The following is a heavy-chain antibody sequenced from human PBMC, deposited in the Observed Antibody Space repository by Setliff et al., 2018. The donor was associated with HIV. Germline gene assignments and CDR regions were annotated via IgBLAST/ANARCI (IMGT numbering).Heavy chain of an antibody. CDR3: ARSLVPSGYYYGRHAFDI. Sequence: SETLSLTCSVSGASIRGHYWSWIRQSPGKGLEWIGTIYYSGNTNYNPSFKSRVTISVDTSKNQFSLRVNSVTAADPAVYYCARSLVPSGYYYGRHAFDIWGQGTKVTVSS. J-gene: IGHJ3*02. D-gene: IGHD3-22*01. CDR1: GASIRGHY. V-gene: IGHV4-59*08. CDR2: IYYSGNT.